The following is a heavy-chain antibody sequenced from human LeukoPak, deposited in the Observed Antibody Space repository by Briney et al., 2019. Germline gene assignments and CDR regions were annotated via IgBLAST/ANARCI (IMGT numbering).Heavy chain of an antibody. CDR2: IHPNSGNT. J-gene: IGHJ3*01. CDR1: GYSFNNYD. CDR3: ARGGRYLPF. Sequence: ASAKVSCKTSGYSFNNYDISWLRQASGQGLEWVGWIHPNSGNTDYPQKFQGRVTITRDTSKRMAYMELSRLRSDDTAIYYCARGGRYLPFWGQGTMVIVSS. D-gene: IGHD3-16*02. V-gene: IGHV1-8*03.